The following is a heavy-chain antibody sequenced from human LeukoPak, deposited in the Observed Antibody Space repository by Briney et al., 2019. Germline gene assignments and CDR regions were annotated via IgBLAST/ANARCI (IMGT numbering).Heavy chain of an antibody. J-gene: IGHJ4*02. Sequence: PGGSLRLSCAASGFTFSSYSMNWVRQAPGKGLGWVSSISSSSSYIYYADSVKGRFTISRDNAKNSLYLQMNSLRAEDTAVYYCARDSSGDYDYGMDYWGQGTLVTVSS. D-gene: IGHD5-12*01. CDR2: ISSSSSYI. CDR1: GFTFSSYS. CDR3: ARDSSGDYDYGMDY. V-gene: IGHV3-21*01.